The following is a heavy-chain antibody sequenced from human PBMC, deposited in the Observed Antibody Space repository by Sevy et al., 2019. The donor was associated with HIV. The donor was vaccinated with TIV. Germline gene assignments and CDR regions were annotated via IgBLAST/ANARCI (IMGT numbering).Heavy chain of an antibody. CDR1: GFTFRNYV. Sequence: GESLKISCAASGFTFRNYVMNWVRRPPGKGLEWVSVISDGGGTTYYADSVKGRFTISRDDSKSTLYLQMNSLRVEDTAVYFCAKRVAGALAALDIWGQGTMVTVSS. CDR2: ISDGGGTT. CDR3: AKRVAGALAALDI. V-gene: IGHV3-23*01. D-gene: IGHD3-10*01. J-gene: IGHJ3*02.